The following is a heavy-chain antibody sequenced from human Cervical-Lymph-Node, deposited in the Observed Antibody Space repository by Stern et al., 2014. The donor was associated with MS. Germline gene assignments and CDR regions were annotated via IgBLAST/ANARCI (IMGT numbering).Heavy chain of an antibody. Sequence: EVQLEESGGGVIQPGGSLRLSCTASGFTGSRAYMTWVRQAPGKGLEWVTLITNVGSTFYTDSVKGRFTISRDDSKNTVYLHMTSLRAEDTAMYYCARDTSSPERSDWWGQGTLVTVSS. CDR1: GFTGSRAY. CDR3: ARDTSSPERSDW. D-gene: IGHD1-1*01. V-gene: IGHV3-53*01. J-gene: IGHJ4*02. CDR2: ITNVGST.